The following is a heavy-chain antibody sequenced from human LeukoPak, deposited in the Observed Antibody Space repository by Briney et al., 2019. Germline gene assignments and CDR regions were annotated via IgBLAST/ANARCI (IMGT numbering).Heavy chain of an antibody. Sequence: SETLSLTCTVSGGSISSYYWSWIRQPPGKGLEWIGYIYYSGSTNYNPSLKSRVTISVDTSKNQFSLKLSSVTAADTAVYYCAREDLGLNAFDIWGQGTMVTVSS. CDR2: IYYSGST. J-gene: IGHJ3*02. CDR1: GGSISSYY. CDR3: AREDLGLNAFDI. D-gene: IGHD3-16*01. V-gene: IGHV4-59*01.